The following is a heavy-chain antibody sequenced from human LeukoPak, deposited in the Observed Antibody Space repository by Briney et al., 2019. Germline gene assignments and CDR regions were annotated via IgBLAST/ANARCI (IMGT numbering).Heavy chain of an antibody. CDR2: IIPIFGTA. V-gene: IGHV1-69*01. CDR1: GGTFSSYA. CDR3: VGGLDFWSGYYDY. Sequence: GSSVKVSCKASGGTFSSYAISWVRQAPGQGLEWMGGIIPIFGTANYAQKFQGRVTITADESTSTAYMELSSLRSEDTAVYYCVGGLDFWSGYYDYWGQGTLVTVSS. D-gene: IGHD3-3*01. J-gene: IGHJ4*02.